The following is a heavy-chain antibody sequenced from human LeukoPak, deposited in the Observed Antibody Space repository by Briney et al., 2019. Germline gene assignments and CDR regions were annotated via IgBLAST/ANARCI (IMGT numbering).Heavy chain of an antibody. Sequence: PSETLSLTCAVYGGSFSGYYWSWIRQPPGKGLEWIGEINHSGSTNYNPSLKSRVTISVDTSKNQFSLKLSSVTAADTAVYYCARHGGRKVLRYFDWLLPHDYWGQGTLVTVS. D-gene: IGHD3-9*01. CDR2: INHSGST. CDR3: ARHGGRKVLRYFDWLLPHDY. CDR1: GGSFSGYY. J-gene: IGHJ4*02. V-gene: IGHV4-34*01.